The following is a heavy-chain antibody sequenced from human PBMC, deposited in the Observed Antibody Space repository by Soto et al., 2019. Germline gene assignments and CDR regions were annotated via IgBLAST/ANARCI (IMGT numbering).Heavy chain of an antibody. CDR2: VNPNTGLT. V-gene: IGHV1-2*02. CDR3: TTLRLDP. D-gene: IGHD6-25*01. CDR1: GYTFTAFY. Sequence: ASVKVSCKASGYTFTAFYMNWVRRAPGQGLEWMGWVNPNTGLTKYAQKFRDRVTMTRDTSINTAYMELSGLTSDDTAVYYCTTLRLDPWGQGTLVTVSS. J-gene: IGHJ5*02.